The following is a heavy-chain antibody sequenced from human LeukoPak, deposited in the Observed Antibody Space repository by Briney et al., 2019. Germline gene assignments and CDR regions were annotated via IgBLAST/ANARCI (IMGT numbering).Heavy chain of an antibody. Sequence: SETLSLTXAVYGGSFSGYYWSWIRQPPGKGLEWIGEINHSGSTNYNPSLKSRVTISVDTSKNQFSLKLSSVTAADTAVYYCARGRFDPWGQGTLVTVSS. V-gene: IGHV4-34*01. CDR1: GGSFSGYY. J-gene: IGHJ5*02. CDR2: INHSGST. CDR3: ARGRFDP.